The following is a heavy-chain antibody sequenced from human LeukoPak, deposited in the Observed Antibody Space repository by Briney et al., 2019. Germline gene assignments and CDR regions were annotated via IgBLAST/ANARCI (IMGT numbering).Heavy chain of an antibody. Sequence: SETLSLTCTVSGGSISSSSYYWGWIRQPPGKGLEWIGSIYYSGSTYYNPSLKSPVTISVDTSKNQFSLKLSSVTAADTAVYYCARHGIVVVMYFDYWGPGTLVTVSS. CDR1: GGSISSSSYY. CDR2: IYYSGST. CDR3: ARHGIVVVMYFDY. V-gene: IGHV4-39*01. D-gene: IGHD3-22*01. J-gene: IGHJ4*02.